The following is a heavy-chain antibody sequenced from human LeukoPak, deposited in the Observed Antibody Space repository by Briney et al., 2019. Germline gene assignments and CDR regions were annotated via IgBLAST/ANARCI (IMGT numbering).Heavy chain of an antibody. V-gene: IGHV1-18*01. CDR3: ARGQKQWLVRGYFDP. Sequence: ASVKVSCKASGYTFTSYGISWVRQAPGQGLEWMGWISAYNGNTNYAQKLQGRVTMTTDTSTSTAYMELSSLRSEDTAVYYCARGQKQWLVRGYFDPWGQGTLVTVSS. J-gene: IGHJ5*02. CDR2: ISAYNGNT. CDR1: GYTFTSYG. D-gene: IGHD6-19*01.